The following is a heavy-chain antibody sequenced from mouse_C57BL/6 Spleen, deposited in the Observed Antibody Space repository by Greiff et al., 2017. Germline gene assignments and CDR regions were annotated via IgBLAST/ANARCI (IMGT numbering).Heavy chain of an antibody. Sequence: ESGPELVKPGASVKISCKASGYAFSSSWMNWVKQRPGKGLEWIGRIYPGDGDTNYNGKFKGKATLTADKSSSTAYMQLSSLTSEDSAVYFCATGRFDYWGQGTTLTVSS. D-gene: IGHD3-1*01. J-gene: IGHJ2*01. V-gene: IGHV1-82*01. CDR1: GYAFSSSW. CDR3: ATGRFDY. CDR2: IYPGDGDT.